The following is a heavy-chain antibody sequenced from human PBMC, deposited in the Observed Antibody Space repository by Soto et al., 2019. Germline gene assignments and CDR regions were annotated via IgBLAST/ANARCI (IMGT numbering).Heavy chain of an antibody. CDR2: INHSGST. D-gene: IGHD6-19*01. CDR3: ARGRRYRIAVAGTGRYYYYGMDV. Sequence: SETLSLTCAVYGGSFSGYYWSWIRQPPGKGLGWIGEINHSGSTNYNPSLKSRVTISVDTSKNQFSLKLSSVTAADTAVYYCARGRRYRIAVAGTGRYYYYGMDVWGQGTTVTVSS. V-gene: IGHV4-34*01. CDR1: GGSFSGYY. J-gene: IGHJ6*02.